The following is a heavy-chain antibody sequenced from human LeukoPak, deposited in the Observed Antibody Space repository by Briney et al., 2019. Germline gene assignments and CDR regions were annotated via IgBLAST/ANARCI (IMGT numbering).Heavy chain of an antibody. CDR1: GFTFSTYW. D-gene: IGHD4-17*01. V-gene: IGHV3-21*01. J-gene: IGHJ4*02. CDR3: ARRSLGDYPSFDY. CDR2: ISSSSSSI. Sequence: PGGSLRLSCAASGFTFSTYWMHWVRQPPGKGLEWVSSISSSSSSIYYVDSVKGRFTISRDNAKNSLYLQMNSLRAEDTAVYYCARRSLGDYPSFDYWGQGTLVTVSS.